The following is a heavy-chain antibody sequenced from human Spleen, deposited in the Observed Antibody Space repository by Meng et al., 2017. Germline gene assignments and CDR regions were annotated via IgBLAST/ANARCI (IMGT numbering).Heavy chain of an antibody. CDR3: ARDRRRNTAMATFDY. Sequence: ASVKVSCKASGYTFTSYYMHWVRQAPGQGLEWMGIINPSGGSASYAQKFQGRVTMTRDTSTSTVYMELSSLRSEDTAVYYCARDRRRNTAMATFDYWGQGTLVTVSS. CDR1: GYTFTSYY. J-gene: IGHJ4*02. V-gene: IGHV1-46*01. D-gene: IGHD5-18*01. CDR2: INPSGGSA.